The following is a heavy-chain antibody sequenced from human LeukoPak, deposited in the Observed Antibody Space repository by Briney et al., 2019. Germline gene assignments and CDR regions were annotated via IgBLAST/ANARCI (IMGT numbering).Heavy chain of an antibody. CDR3: ARGDSSGSFDY. D-gene: IGHD3-22*01. CDR1: GGSISSYY. V-gene: IGHV4-4*07. CDR2: VYTNGNT. J-gene: IGHJ4*03. Sequence: SETLSLTCTVSGGSISSYYWSWIWQPAGRELEWIGRVYTNGNTNYNPSFKSRVTMSVDTSKNQFSLKLSSVTAADTAVYYCARGDSSGSFDYWGQGTLVTVSS.